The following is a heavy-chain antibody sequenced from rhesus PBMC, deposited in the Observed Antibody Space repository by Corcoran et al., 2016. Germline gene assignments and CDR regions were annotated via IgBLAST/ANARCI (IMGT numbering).Heavy chain of an antibody. V-gene: IGHV4-73*01. D-gene: IGHD4-29*01. CDR2: IYGKSART. Sequence: QVKLQQWGEGLVKPSETLSLTCAVYGCSISGYYYWSWIRQPPGKGREWIGYIYGKSARTNYNPSLKNRGTSAKDTSKNQCSLKLSSVTAADTAVDYCARDRCSSYAGYWGQGVLVTVSS. CDR1: GCSISGYYY. J-gene: IGHJ4*01. CDR3: ARDRCSSYAGY.